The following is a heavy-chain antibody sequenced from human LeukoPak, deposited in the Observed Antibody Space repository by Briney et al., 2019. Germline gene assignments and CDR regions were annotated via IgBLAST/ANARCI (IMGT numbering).Heavy chain of an antibody. D-gene: IGHD4-17*01. Sequence: GGSLRLPCAASGFTFSSYEMNWVRQAPGKGLEWVSYISSSGSTIYYADSVKGRFTISRDNAKNSLYLQMNSLRAEDTAVYYCARSYGDYHDAFDIWGQGTMVTVSS. CDR3: ARSYGDYHDAFDI. J-gene: IGHJ3*02. V-gene: IGHV3-48*03. CDR2: ISSSGSTI. CDR1: GFTFSSYE.